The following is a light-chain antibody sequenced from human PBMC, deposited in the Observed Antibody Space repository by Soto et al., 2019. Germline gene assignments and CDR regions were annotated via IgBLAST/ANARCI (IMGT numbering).Light chain of an antibody. CDR3: CSYATGDSAV. CDR1: SSDVGSYNL. V-gene: IGLV2-23*01. J-gene: IGLJ7*01. Sequence: QSALTQPASVSGSPGQSITISCTGTSSDVGSYNLVSWYQQHPGRAPKLIIFEGNKPPSGIPTRFSGSKSGNTASLTISCLQAEDEADYYCCSYATGDSAVLGGGTQMTVL. CDR2: EGN.